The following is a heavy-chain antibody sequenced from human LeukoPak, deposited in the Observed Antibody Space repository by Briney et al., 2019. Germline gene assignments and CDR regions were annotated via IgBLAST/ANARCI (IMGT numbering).Heavy chain of an antibody. J-gene: IGHJ6*03. CDR1: GFTFHDYA. CDR2: ISWNSGSI. D-gene: IGHD3-22*01. CDR3: AKDMYYYDSSYMDV. Sequence: GGSLRLSCAAPGFTFHDYAMHWVRQAPGKGLEWVSGISWNSGSIGYADSVKGRFTISRDNAKNSLYLQMNSLRAEDTALYYCAKDMYYYDSSYMDVWGKGTTVTVSS. V-gene: IGHV3-9*01.